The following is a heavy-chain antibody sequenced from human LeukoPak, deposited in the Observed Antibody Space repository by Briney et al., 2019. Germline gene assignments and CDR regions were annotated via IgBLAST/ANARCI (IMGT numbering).Heavy chain of an antibody. D-gene: IGHD2-15*01. CDR3: VKDRAAVLEY. J-gene: IGHJ4*02. CDR1: GFTFSRHT. Sequence: GGSLRLSCAASGFTFSRHTMHWVRQAPGKGLEWVAVISFDGTKHYYADSVKGRFTIARDNSKNTLYLQMSSLRGQDTAIYYCVKDRAAVLEYWGQGTLVTVSS. V-gene: IGHV3-30*18. CDR2: ISFDGTKH.